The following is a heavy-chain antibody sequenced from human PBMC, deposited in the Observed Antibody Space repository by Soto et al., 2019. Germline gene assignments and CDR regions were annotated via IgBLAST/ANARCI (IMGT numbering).Heavy chain of an antibody. CDR2: ISGSGGST. J-gene: IGHJ4*02. Sequence: GGSLRLSCAASGFTFSSYAMSWVRQAPGKGLEWVSAISGSGGSTYYADSVKGRFTISRDNSKNTRYLQMNSLRAEDTAVYYCASPGRGWGSMWPPPSDYWGQGTLVTVSS. D-gene: IGHD7-27*01. V-gene: IGHV3-23*01. CDR1: GFTFSSYA. CDR3: ASPGRGWGSMWPPPSDY.